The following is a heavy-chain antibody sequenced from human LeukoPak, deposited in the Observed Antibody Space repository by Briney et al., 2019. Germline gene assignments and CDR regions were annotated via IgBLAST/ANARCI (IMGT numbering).Heavy chain of an antibody. CDR2: ISSGGTYI. Sequence: GGSLRLSCAASGFTSSNYNMNWVRQAPGKGLEWVSFISSGGTYIYYTDSVKGRFTISRDNAKNSLFLQMNSLRAEDTAVYFCARAVVGSGYDYFDYWGQGTLVTVSS. D-gene: IGHD5-12*01. CDR3: ARAVVGSGYDYFDY. J-gene: IGHJ4*02. CDR1: GFTSSNYN. V-gene: IGHV3-21*01.